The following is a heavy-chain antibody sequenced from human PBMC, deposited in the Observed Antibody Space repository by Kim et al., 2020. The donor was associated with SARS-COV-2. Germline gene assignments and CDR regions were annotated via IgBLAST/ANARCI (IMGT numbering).Heavy chain of an antibody. V-gene: IGHV4-34*01. CDR1: GDSFSGFY. D-gene: IGHD5-18*01. CDR3: ARGRYKDS. Sequence: SETLSLTCGVSGDSFSGFYCGWIRQPPGKGLEWIGEIHPSGSANYNPSLKSRVTISSDTSKTHLFLHLTSVTAADTAVYYCARGRYKDSWGQGTLVAVSS. CDR2: IHPSGSA. J-gene: IGHJ5*02.